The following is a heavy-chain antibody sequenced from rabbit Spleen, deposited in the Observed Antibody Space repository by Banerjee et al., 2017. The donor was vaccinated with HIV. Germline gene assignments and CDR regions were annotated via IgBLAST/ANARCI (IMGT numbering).Heavy chain of an antibody. CDR3: ARDLVAVIGWNFNL. CDR1: GFSFSTKAV. Sequence: QEQLVESGGGLVKPEGSLKLSCTASGFSFSTKAVMCWVRQAPGKGLEWIACINTVTGKSVYASWVKGRFIMSRTSSTTVTLQMTSLTAADTAIYFCARDLVAVIGWNFNLWGPCTLVTVS. V-gene: IGHV1S45*01. J-gene: IGHJ4*01. CDR2: INTVTGKS. D-gene: IGHD1-1*01.